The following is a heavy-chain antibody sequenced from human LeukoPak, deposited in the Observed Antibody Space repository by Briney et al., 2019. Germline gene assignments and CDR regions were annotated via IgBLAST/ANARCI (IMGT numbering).Heavy chain of an antibody. Sequence: PSETLSLTCVVSDCSISTDHYWGWIRQPPGKGLEWIGSIYHSGGTSYNPSLKSRVTILVDTSRNQFSLRLTSVTAADTAVYYCARRGDYVAFDIWGQGTMVTVSS. J-gene: IGHJ3*02. D-gene: IGHD4-17*01. V-gene: IGHV4-38-2*01. CDR2: IYHSGGT. CDR1: DCSISTDHY. CDR3: ARRGDYVAFDI.